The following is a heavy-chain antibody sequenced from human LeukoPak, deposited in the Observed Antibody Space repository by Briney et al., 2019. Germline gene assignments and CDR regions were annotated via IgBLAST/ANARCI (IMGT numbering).Heavy chain of an antibody. D-gene: IGHD3-10*01. CDR1: GVSISSNLW. V-gene: IGHV4-4*02. Sequence: PSETLSLTRAVSGVSISSNLWWTWVRQPPGKGLEWIAEIHHSGSINYNPSLKSRVTISVDKAKNQFSLNLNSVTAADTAVHYCARGGDRSFDYWGQGTLVTVSS. CDR3: ARGGDRSFDY. J-gene: IGHJ4*02. CDR2: IHHSGSI.